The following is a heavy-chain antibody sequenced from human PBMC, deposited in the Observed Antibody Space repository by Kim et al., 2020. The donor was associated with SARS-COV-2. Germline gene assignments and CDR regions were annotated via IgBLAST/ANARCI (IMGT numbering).Heavy chain of an antibody. J-gene: IGHJ6*02. D-gene: IGHD2-2*01. CDR2: IWYDGSNK. CDR3: AKDRGSYCSSTSCYPHYYYGMDV. Sequence: GGSLRLSCAASGFTFSSYGMHWVRQAPGKGLEWVAVIWYDGSNKYYADSVKGRFTISRDNSKNTLYLQMNSLRAEDTAVYYCAKDRGSYCSSTSCYPHYYYGMDVWGQGTTVTVSS. V-gene: IGHV3-33*06. CDR1: GFTFSSYG.